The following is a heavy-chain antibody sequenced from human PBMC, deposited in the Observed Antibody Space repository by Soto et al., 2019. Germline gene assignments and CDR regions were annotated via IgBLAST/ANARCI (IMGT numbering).Heavy chain of an antibody. CDR3: ARVQPAYCSSTGCYTSSYWYFDL. V-gene: IGHV3-21*01. CDR1: GFTFISYS. D-gene: IGHD2-2*02. Sequence: EVQLVESGGGLVKPGGSLRLSCAASGFTFISYSMNWVRQAPGKGLEWVSSISSSSSYIYYADSVKGRFTISRDNAKNSLYLQMNSLRGEDTAVYYCARVQPAYCSSTGCYTSSYWYFDLWGRGTLVTVFS. CDR2: ISSSSSYI. J-gene: IGHJ2*01.